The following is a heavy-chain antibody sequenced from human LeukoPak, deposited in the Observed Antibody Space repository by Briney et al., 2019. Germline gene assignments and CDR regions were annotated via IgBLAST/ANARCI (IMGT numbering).Heavy chain of an antibody. CDR3: ARVKSGSYYDD. CDR2: ISSSGNTI. V-gene: IGHV3-48*03. Sequence: GGSLRLSCAASGFTLSSYEMNWVRQAPGKGLEWISYISSSGNTIYYADSVKGRFTISRDNAKNPLYLQMNSLRAEDTAVYYCARVKSGSYYDDWGQGTLVTVSS. D-gene: IGHD1-26*01. CDR1: GFTLSSYE. J-gene: IGHJ4*02.